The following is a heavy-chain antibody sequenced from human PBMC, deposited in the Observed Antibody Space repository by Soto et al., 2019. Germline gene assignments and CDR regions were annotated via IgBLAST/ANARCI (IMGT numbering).Heavy chain of an antibody. J-gene: IGHJ3*02. CDR1: GGSFSAYY. Sequence: SETLSLTCTVYGGSFSAYYWGWIRQPPGKGLEWVGEINHSGSTNYNPSLKSRVTISVDTSKNQFSLKLNSVTAADTAVYYCARRVRGVNDAFDIWGQGTMVTVSS. CDR3: ARRVRGVNDAFDI. V-gene: IGHV4-34*01. D-gene: IGHD3-10*01. CDR2: INHSGST.